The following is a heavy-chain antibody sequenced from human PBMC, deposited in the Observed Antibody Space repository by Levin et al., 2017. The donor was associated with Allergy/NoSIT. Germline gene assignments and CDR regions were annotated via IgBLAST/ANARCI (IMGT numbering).Heavy chain of an antibody. D-gene: IGHD4-17*01. CDR1: GYTFTDHY. CDR3: ARNDYGDYVENFDY. Sequence: ASVKVSCEAAGYTFTDHYMHWVRQAPGQGLEWMGWVNCNSGDTHYAQKFQDRVTMTRDTSITTAYIEVSSLRFDDTALYFCARNDYGDYVENFDYWGQGTLVTVSS. CDR2: VNCNSGDT. J-gene: IGHJ4*02. V-gene: IGHV1-2*02.